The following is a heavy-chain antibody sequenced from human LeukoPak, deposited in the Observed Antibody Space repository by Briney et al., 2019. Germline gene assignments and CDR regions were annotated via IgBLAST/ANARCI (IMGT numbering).Heavy chain of an antibody. V-gene: IGHV3-33*06. CDR1: GFTFSSYG. Sequence: GGSLRLSCAASGFTFSSYGMHWVRQAPGKGLEWVAVIWYDGSNKYYADSVKGRFTISRDNSKNTLYLQMNSLRAEDTAVYYCAKMRGGTKDGLDYWGQGTLATVSS. J-gene: IGHJ4*02. D-gene: IGHD1-7*01. CDR2: IWYDGSNK. CDR3: AKMRGGTKDGLDY.